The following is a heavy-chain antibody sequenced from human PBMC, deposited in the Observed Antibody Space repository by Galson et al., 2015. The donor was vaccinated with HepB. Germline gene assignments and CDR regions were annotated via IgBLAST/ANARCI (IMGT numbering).Heavy chain of an antibody. CDR1: GFTFSSYE. CDR3: AREGYSSGWYGGYYYYGMDV. Sequence: SLRLSCAASGFTFSSYEMNWVRQAPGKGLEWVSYISSSGSTIYYADSVKGRFTISRDNAKNSLYLQMNSLRAEDTAVYYCAREGYSSGWYGGYYYYGMDVWGQGTTVTVSS. CDR2: ISSSGSTI. V-gene: IGHV3-48*03. D-gene: IGHD6-19*01. J-gene: IGHJ6*02.